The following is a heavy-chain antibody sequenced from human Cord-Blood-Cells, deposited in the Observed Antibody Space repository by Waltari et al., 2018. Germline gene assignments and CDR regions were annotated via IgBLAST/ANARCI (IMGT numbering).Heavy chain of an antibody. Sequence: QVQLVESGGGVVQPGRSLRLSCAASGFTFSSYGMNWVRQAPGKGWEWVAVIWDDGSNKYYADSVKGRFTISRDNSKNTLYLQMNSLRADDTAVYYCARDANYYDSSGFLYWGQGTLVTVSS. CDR1: GFTFSSYG. D-gene: IGHD3-22*01. V-gene: IGHV3-33*01. CDR3: ARDANYYDSSGFLY. J-gene: IGHJ4*02. CDR2: IWDDGSNK.